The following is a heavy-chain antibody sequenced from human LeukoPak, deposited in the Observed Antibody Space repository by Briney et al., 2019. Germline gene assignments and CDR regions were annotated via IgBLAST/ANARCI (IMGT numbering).Heavy chain of an antibody. V-gene: IGHV3-23*01. CDR2: IVGSGGST. D-gene: IGHD1-14*01. J-gene: IGHJ5*02. CDR1: GFTFSSYG. CDR3: AKGSGINHYHWIDP. Sequence: PGGSLRLSCVASGFTFSSYGMSWVRQAPGKGLEWVSAIVGSGGSTNYADSVKGRFTISRDNSKNTLYLQMDSLRAEDTALYYCAKGSGINHYHWIDPWGQGTLVTVSS.